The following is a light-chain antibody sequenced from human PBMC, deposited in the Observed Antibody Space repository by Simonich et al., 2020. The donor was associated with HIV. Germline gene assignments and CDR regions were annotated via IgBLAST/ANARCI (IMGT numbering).Light chain of an antibody. CDR1: QSISSY. Sequence: DIQMTQSPSALSASVGDRVNITCRASQSISSYLNWYQQQRGKAPKLLIYAASSLQSGVPSRVSGSGSGTDFTLTISSLQPEDFATYYCQQSYRTPYTFGQGTKLEIK. CDR3: QQSYRTPYT. V-gene: IGKV1-39*01. CDR2: AAS. J-gene: IGKJ2*01.